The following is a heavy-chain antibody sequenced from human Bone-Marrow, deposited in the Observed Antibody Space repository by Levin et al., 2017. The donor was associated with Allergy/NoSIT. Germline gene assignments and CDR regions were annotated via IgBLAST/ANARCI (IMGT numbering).Heavy chain of an antibody. V-gene: IGHV3-30*04. J-gene: IGHJ4*02. CDR1: GFTFSDFA. CDR3: ARPWSQALDY. D-gene: IGHD6-6*01. Sequence: GGSLRLSCAASGFTFSDFAMHWVRQAPGKGLEWVAIISYDGSEKYYADSVKGRFTISRDDSKNTVHLQMSSLRPDDTAVYYCARPWSQALDYWGQGTLVTVSS. CDR2: ISYDGSEK.